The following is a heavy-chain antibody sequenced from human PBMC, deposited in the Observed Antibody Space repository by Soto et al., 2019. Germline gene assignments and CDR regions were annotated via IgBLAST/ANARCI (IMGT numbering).Heavy chain of an antibody. D-gene: IGHD6-13*01. J-gene: IGHJ6*03. CDR1: GFTFSSYA. CDR3: ARPPYSSKNYYYYYMDV. CDR2: ISSNGGST. V-gene: IGHV3-64*01. Sequence: GGSLRLSCAASGFTFSSYAMHWVRQAPGKGLEYVSAISSNGGSTYYANSVKGRFTISRDNSKNTLYLQMGSLRAEDMAVYYCARPPYSSKNYYYYYMDVWGKGTTVTVSS.